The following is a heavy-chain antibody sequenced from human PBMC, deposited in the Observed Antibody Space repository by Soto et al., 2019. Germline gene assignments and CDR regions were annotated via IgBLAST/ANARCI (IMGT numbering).Heavy chain of an antibody. CDR3: TTTDDDSKEYYYYGMDV. D-gene: IGHD4-4*01. CDR2: IKSKTDGGTT. Sequence: EVQLVESGGGLVKPGGSLRLSCAASGFTFSNAWMNWVRQAPGKGLEWVGRIKSKTDGGTTDYAAPVKGRVTISRDDSKNTLYLQMNSLKTEDTAVYYCTTTDDDSKEYYYYGMDVWGQGTTVTVSS. V-gene: IGHV3-15*07. CDR1: GFTFSNAW. J-gene: IGHJ6*02.